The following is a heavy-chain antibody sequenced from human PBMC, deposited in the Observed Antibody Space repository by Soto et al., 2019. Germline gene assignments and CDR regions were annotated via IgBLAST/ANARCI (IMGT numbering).Heavy chain of an antibody. Sequence: ASVKVSCKASGYTFTSYGISWVRQAPGQGLEWMGWISAYNGNTNYAQKLQGRVTMTTDTSTSTAYMELRSLRSDDTAVYYFARASFLAVFYDILTVYSSYCSIDIWGQGTMVTVSS. CDR1: GYTFTSYG. CDR3: ARASFLAVFYDILTVYSSYCSIDI. J-gene: IGHJ3*02. V-gene: IGHV1-18*01. CDR2: ISAYNGNT. D-gene: IGHD3-9*01.